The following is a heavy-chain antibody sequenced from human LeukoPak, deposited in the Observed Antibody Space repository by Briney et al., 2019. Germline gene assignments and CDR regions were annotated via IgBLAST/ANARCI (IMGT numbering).Heavy chain of an antibody. Sequence: ASVKVSCKGSGYTFTNYAVHWVRQAPGQRLEWLGWINPGNGDTKYPQNFQGRVTVTSDTSAATAYVELNSLTSEDTAVYYCARERWHCRVNCYSVYYYALDVWGQGTTVTVSS. CDR3: ARERWHCRVNCYSVYYYALDV. CDR2: INPGNGDT. J-gene: IGHJ6*02. V-gene: IGHV1-3*01. D-gene: IGHD2-15*01. CDR1: GYTFTNYA.